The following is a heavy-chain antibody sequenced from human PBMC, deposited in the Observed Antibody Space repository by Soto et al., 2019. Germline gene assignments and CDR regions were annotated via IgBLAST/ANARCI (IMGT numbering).Heavy chain of an antibody. J-gene: IGHJ6*02. D-gene: IGHD3-3*01. Sequence: SETLSLTCAVSGGSITTSDYSWSWIRQRPGRGLEWIGSIYHTGATHYIPSLKSRLTMSLDKSKNHFSLDLSSVTAADTALYYCVRERTIFGVAPGGGVDVWGQGTTVTVSS. CDR3: VRERTIFGVAPGGGVDV. CDR1: GGSITTSDYS. CDR2: IYHTGAT. V-gene: IGHV4-30-2*01.